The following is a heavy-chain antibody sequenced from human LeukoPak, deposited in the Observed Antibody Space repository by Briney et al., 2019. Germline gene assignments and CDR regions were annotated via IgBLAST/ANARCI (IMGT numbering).Heavy chain of an antibody. CDR3: ARDCRLVGAWENYFYAMDV. V-gene: IGHV4-61*03. CDR1: GDSVSSLHSY. J-gene: IGHJ6*02. Sequence: SETLSLSCSVSGDSVSSLHSYWTWIRQPPGKGLEWIGYISYSGNTNYNPSLKSRVTISVDTSENYFSLRLTSVTAADTAVYYCARDCRLVGAWENYFYAMDVWGQGTTVTVSS. CDR2: ISYSGNT. D-gene: IGHD1-26*01.